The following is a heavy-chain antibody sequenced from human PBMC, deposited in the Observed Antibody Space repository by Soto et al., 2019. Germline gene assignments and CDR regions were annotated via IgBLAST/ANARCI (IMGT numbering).Heavy chain of an antibody. CDR2: ISSNGGST. Sequence: GGSLRLSCAASGFTFSSYAMHWVRQAPGKGLEYVSAISSNGGSTYYANSVKGRFTISRDNSKNTLYLQMGSLRAEDMAVYYCARDLNTPPGPWGQGTLVTVSS. V-gene: IGHV3-64*01. CDR3: ARDLNTPPGP. CDR1: GFTFSSYA. D-gene: IGHD2-2*02. J-gene: IGHJ5*02.